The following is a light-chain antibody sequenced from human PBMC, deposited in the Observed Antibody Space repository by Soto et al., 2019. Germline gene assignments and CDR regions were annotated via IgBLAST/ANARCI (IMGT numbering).Light chain of an antibody. J-gene: IGLJ2*01. CDR1: SSDVGGYNY. CDR3: SSYVGSNNPV. Sequence: QSALTQPPSASGSPGQSVTISCTGTSSDVGGYNYVSWYQQHPGKAPKLMIYEVSKWPSGVPDRFSGSKSGNTASLTVSGLQAEDEADYYCSSYVGSNNPVFGGGTQLTVL. V-gene: IGLV2-8*01. CDR2: EVS.